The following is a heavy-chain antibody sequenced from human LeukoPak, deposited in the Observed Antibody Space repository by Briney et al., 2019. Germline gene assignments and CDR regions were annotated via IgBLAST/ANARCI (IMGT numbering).Heavy chain of an antibody. D-gene: IGHD3-10*01. Sequence: ASVKVSCKASGYTFTSYDINWVRQATGQGLEWMGWMNPNSGNTGYAQKFQGRVAMTRATSISTAYMELSRLRSDDTAVYYCARVGWFGELFSPYYMGVWGKGTTVTVSS. CDR3: ARVGWFGELFSPYYMGV. CDR1: GYTFTSYD. CDR2: MNPNSGNT. V-gene: IGHV1-8*02. J-gene: IGHJ6*03.